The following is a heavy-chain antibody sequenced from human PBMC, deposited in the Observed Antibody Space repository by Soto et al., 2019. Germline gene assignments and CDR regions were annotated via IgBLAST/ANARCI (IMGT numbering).Heavy chain of an antibody. Sequence: QVQLVQSGAEVKKPGSSVKVSCKASGGTFSSYAITWVRQAPGQGLEWMGGIIPIFGTANYAQKFQGRVTITAGESSSTAYTELSRRGSEDTSVYYCARDRGPSSGYYPYWFDPWGQGTLVTVSS. V-gene: IGHV1-69*12. CDR3: ARDRGPSSGYYPYWFDP. CDR2: IIPIFGTA. D-gene: IGHD3-22*01. CDR1: GGTFSSYA. J-gene: IGHJ5*02.